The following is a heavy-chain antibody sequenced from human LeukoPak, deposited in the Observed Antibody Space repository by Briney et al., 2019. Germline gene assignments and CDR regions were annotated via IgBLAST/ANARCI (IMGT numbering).Heavy chain of an antibody. Sequence: SETLSLTCTVSGGSISSSYWSWIRQPPGKGLEWIGYIYTSGSTNYNPSLKSRVTISVDTSKNQFSLKLSSVTAADTAVYYCARRSPYSSGGAVDYWGQGTLVTVSS. CDR1: GGSISSSY. CDR3: ARRSPYSSGGAVDY. CDR2: IYTSGST. D-gene: IGHD6-19*01. V-gene: IGHV4-4*09. J-gene: IGHJ4*02.